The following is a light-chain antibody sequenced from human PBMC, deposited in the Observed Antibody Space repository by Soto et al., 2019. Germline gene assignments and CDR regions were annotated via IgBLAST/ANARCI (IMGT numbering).Light chain of an antibody. CDR2: DAS. V-gene: IGKV3D-20*02. CDR3: HQRQSWPRT. J-gene: IGKJ1*01. CDR1: QSVSGTF. Sequence: EIVLTQSPGSLALSPGERATLSCRASQSVSGTFLAWYQQKPGQAPSLLIYDASIRATGIPDRFSGSGSGTDFTLTISRLEPEDFAVYYCHQRQSWPRTFGQGTKVDIK.